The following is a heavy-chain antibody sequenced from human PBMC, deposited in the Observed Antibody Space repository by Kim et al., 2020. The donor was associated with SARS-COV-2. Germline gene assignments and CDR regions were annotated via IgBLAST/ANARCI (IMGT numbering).Heavy chain of an antibody. CDR3: ARGAFVEMATVFHSTPALNQIDI. CDR1: GGSISSYY. Sequence: SETLSLTCTVSGGSISSYYWSWIRQPPGKGLEWIGYIYYSGSTNYNPSLKSRVTISVDTSKNQFSLKLSSVTAADTAVYYCARGAFVEMATVFHSTPALNQIDIWGQGTMVTVSS. D-gene: IGHD4-4*01. J-gene: IGHJ3*02. CDR2: IYYSGST. V-gene: IGHV4-59*01.